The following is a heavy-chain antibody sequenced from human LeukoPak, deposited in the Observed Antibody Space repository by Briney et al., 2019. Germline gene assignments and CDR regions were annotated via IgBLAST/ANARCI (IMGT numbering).Heavy chain of an antibody. V-gene: IGHV1-2*02. CDR1: GYTFTGYY. CDR2: INPSSGGT. J-gene: IGHJ4*02. D-gene: IGHD6-19*01. CDR3: ARAPRRGIAVAGGGYFDY. Sequence: GASVKVSCKASGYTFTGYYMHWVRQAPGQGLEWMGWINPSSGGTNYAQKFQGRVTMTRDTSISTAYMELSRLRSDDTAVYYCARAPRRGIAVAGGGYFDYWGQGTLVTVSS.